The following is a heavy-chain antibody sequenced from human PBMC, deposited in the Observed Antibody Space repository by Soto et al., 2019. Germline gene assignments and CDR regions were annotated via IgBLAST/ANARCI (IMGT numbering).Heavy chain of an antibody. Sequence: PSETLSLTCAVYGGSFSGYYWSWIRQPPWKGPEWIGEINHSGSTNYNPSLKSRVTISVDTSKNQFSLKLSSVTAADTAVYYCARGAIFGVVMRVYKWFDPWGQGTLVTVS. V-gene: IGHV4-34*01. J-gene: IGHJ5*02. CDR2: INHSGST. CDR3: ARGAIFGVVMRVYKWFDP. CDR1: GGSFSGYY. D-gene: IGHD3-3*01.